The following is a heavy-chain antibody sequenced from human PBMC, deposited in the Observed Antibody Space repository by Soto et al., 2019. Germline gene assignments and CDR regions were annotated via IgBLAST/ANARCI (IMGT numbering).Heavy chain of an antibody. V-gene: IGHV4-38-2*01. Sequence: PSETLSLTCVVSGYSISSGYYWGWIRQPPGKGLEWIGSIYHSGSTYYNPSLKSRVTISVDTSKNQFSLKLSSVTAADTAVYYCVRAFGDSSVYPFGSWFDPWGQGTLVTVSS. D-gene: IGHD3-22*01. CDR1: GYSISSGYY. CDR3: VRAFGDSSVYPFGSWFDP. CDR2: IYHSGST. J-gene: IGHJ5*02.